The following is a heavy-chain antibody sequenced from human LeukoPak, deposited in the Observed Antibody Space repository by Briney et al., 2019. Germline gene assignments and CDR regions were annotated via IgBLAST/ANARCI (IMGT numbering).Heavy chain of an antibody. V-gene: IGHV1-18*01. CDR2: ISGNNDNP. Sequence: ASVKVSCKTSGYTFSNFGISWGRQAPGQGLEWMGWISGNNDNPNYGQKFQGRFTVTTDSSTSTAYMELRNLRSDDTAVYYCARDGTSTDDYRGQGTLVTVSS. J-gene: IGHJ4*02. CDR1: GYTFSNFG. CDR3: ARDGTSTDDY. D-gene: IGHD2-2*01.